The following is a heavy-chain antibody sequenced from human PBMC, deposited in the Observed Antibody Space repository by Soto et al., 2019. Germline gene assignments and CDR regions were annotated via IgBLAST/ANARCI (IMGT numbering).Heavy chain of an antibody. V-gene: IGHV1-69*13. CDR3: ARDQQLVQDGYYYYYYGTDV. D-gene: IGHD6-13*01. CDR1: GGTFSSYA. CDR2: IIPIFGTA. J-gene: IGHJ6*02. Sequence: SVKVSCKASGGTFSSYAISWVRQAPGQGLEWMGGIIPIFGTANYAQKFQGRVTITADESTSTAYMELSSLRSEDTAVYYCARDQQLVQDGYYYYYYGTDVWGQGTTVTVS.